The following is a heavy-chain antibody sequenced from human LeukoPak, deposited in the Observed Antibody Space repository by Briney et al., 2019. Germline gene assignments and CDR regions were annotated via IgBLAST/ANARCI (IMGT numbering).Heavy chain of an antibody. D-gene: IGHD1-1*01. CDR2: MNPNSGNT. J-gene: IGHJ4*02. Sequence: ASVKVSCKASGYTFARYGITWVRQATGQGLEWMGWMNPNSGNTGYAQKFQGRVTMTRNTSISTAYMELSSLRSEDTAVYYCALRDWNLFDYWGQGTLVTVSS. CDR1: GYTFARYG. V-gene: IGHV1-8*01. CDR3: ALRDWNLFDY.